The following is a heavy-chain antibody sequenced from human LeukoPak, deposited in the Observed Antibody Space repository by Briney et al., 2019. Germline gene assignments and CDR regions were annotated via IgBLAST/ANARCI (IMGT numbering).Heavy chain of an antibody. D-gene: IGHD2-15*01. J-gene: IGHJ4*02. CDR3: ARHTLVAASSFDC. CDR2: IYYSGST. CDR1: GGSISSYY. Sequence: KTSETLSLTCTVSGGSISSYYWSWIRQPPGKGLEWIGYIYYSGSTNYNPSLKSRVTISVDTSKNQFSLKLSSVTAADTAVYYCARHTLVAASSFDCWGQGTLVTVSS. V-gene: IGHV4-59*08.